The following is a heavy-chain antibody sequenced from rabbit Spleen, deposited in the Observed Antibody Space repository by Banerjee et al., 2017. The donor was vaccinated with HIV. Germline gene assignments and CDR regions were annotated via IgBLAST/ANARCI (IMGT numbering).Heavy chain of an antibody. CDR3: ARDLENYAGSNYLDL. Sequence: QEQLVESGGGLVQPGGSLKLSCKASGFSFSSGYDMCWARQAPGKGLEWIACVYTTSSSTWYASWVNGRFTISRSTSLNTVDLKMTSLTAADTATYFCARDLENYAGSNYLDLWGQGTLVTVS. CDR1: GFSFSSGYD. D-gene: IGHD8-1*01. V-gene: IGHV1S43*01. CDR2: VYTTSSST. J-gene: IGHJ6*01.